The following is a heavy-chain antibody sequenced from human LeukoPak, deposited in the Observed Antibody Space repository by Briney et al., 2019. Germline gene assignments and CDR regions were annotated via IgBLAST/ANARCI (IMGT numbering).Heavy chain of an antibody. CDR3: ARGNIVVVPAALYYYFDY. CDR1: GGSFSSYY. V-gene: IGHV4-34*01. CDR2: INHSEST. Sequence: PSETLSLTCAVYGGSFSSYYWSWIRQPPGKGLEWIGEINHSESTNYNPSLKSRVTISVDTSKNQFSLKLSSVTAADTAVYYCARGNIVVVPAALYYYFDYWGQGTLVTVSS. D-gene: IGHD2-2*01. J-gene: IGHJ4*02.